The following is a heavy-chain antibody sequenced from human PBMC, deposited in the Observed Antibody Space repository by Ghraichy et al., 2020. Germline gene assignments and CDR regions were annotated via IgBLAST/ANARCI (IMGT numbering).Heavy chain of an antibody. CDR1: GFTFSDYY. Sequence: SCAASGFTFSDYYMSWIRQAPGKGLEWVSYISSSSSYTNYADSVKGRFTISRDNAKNSLYLQMNSLRAEDTAVYYCARDHYDSSGYYFVDIYYYYYGMDVWGQGTTVTVSS. V-gene: IGHV3-11*06. D-gene: IGHD3-22*01. CDR3: ARDHYDSSGYYFVDIYYYYYGMDV. CDR2: ISSSSSYT. J-gene: IGHJ6*02.